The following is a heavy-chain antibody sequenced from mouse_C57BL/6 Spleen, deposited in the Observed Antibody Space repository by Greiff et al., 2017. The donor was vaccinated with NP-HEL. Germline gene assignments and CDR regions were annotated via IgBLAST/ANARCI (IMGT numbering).Heavy chain of an antibody. V-gene: IGHV5-15*01. Sequence: EVKLMESGGGLVQPGGSLKLSCAASGFNFSDYGMAWVRQAPRKGPEWVAFISNLAYSIYYAYTVTGRFTISRENAKNTLYLEMSSLRSEDTAMYYCARHLGLRYAMDYWGHGTSVTVSS. CDR1: GFNFSDYG. D-gene: IGHD4-1*01. J-gene: IGHJ4*01. CDR3: ARHLGLRYAMDY. CDR2: ISNLAYSI.